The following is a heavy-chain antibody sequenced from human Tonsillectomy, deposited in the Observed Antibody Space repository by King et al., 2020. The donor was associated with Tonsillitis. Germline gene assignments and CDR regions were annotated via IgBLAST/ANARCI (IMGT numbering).Heavy chain of an antibody. CDR1: GFTFSSYA. Sequence: VQLVESGGGLVQPGGSLRLSCAASGFTFSSYAMIWVRQAPGKGLEWVSGISGSGGSTYYAGSVKGRFTISRDSSKNTLYLQMNSLRAEDTAVYYCAKGVVVPPTRYFYYGMDVWGQGTTVTVSS. D-gene: IGHD2-15*01. CDR2: ISGSGGST. V-gene: IGHV3-23*04. CDR3: AKGVVVPPTRYFYYGMDV. J-gene: IGHJ6*02.